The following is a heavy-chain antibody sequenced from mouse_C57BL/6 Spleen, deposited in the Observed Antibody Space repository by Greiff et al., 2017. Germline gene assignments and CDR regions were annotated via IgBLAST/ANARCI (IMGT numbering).Heavy chain of an antibody. CDR1: GYAFSSSW. D-gene: IGHD2-3*01. V-gene: IGHV1-82*01. J-gene: IGHJ4*01. CDR3: ARSGDGYPYAMDY. Sequence: VQLQQSGPELVKPGASVKISCKASGYAFSSSWMNWVKQRPGKGLEWIGRIYPGDGDTNYNGKFKGKATLTADKSSSTAYMQLSSLTSEDSAVXFCARSGDGYPYAMDYWGQGTSVTVSS. CDR2: IYPGDGDT.